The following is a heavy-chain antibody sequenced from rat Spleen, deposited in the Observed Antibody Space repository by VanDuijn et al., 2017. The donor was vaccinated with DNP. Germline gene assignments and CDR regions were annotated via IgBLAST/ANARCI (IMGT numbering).Heavy chain of an antibody. J-gene: IGHJ2*01. CDR2: ISYSGST. Sequence: EVQLQESGSGLVKPSQSLSLTCSVTDYSITSNYWGWIRKFPGNKMEYIGHISYSGSTNYNPSLRSRISITRDTSKNQFFLQLNSLTTDDTATYYCTRGFPPDYWGQGIMVTVSS. V-gene: IGHV3-1*01. D-gene: IGHD4-4*01. CDR1: DYSITSNY. CDR3: TRGFPPDY.